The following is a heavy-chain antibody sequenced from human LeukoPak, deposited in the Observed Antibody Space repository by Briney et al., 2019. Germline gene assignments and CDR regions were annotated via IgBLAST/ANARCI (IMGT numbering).Heavy chain of an antibody. J-gene: IGHJ3*02. Sequence: SQTLSLTCAISGDSVSSNSATWNWIRQSPSRGLEWLGRTYYRSRWLNDYAVSVKGRITVNPDTSKNQFSLQLHSVSTEDTAVYYCVRDSGMGLDAFDIWGQGTMVTVSS. D-gene: IGHD3-10*01. CDR1: GDSVSSNSAT. CDR2: TYYRSRWLN. CDR3: VRDSGMGLDAFDI. V-gene: IGHV6-1*01.